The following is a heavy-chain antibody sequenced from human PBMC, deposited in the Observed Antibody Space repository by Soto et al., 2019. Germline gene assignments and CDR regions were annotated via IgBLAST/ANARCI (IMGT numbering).Heavy chain of an antibody. D-gene: IGHD2-2*02. J-gene: IGHJ4*02. V-gene: IGHV4-34*01. CDR2: INHSGST. CDR1: AGSFSGYY. Sequence: SEPLSLTCAVYAGSFSGYYWSWIRQPPGKGLEWIGEINHSGSTNYNPSLKSRVTISVDTSKNQFSLKLSSVTAADTAVYYCARGIYCSSTSCYNSSYYFDYWGQGTLVTVS. CDR3: ARGIYCSSTSCYNSSYYFDY.